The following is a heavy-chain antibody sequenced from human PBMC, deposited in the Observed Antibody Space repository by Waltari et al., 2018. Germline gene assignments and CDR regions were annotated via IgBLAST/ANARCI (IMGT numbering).Heavy chain of an antibody. D-gene: IGHD6-6*01. J-gene: IGHJ6*02. V-gene: IGHV5-51*01. CDR3: ASPGAARPPYYGMDV. Sequence: EVQLVQSGAEVKKPGESLKISCKGSGYSLTSYWIGWVRRIPGKGMEWMGIIYPGDSDTRYSPSFQGQVTISADKSISTAYLQWSSLKASDTAMYYCASPGAARPPYYGMDVWGQGTTVTVSS. CDR2: IYPGDSDT. CDR1: GYSLTSYW.